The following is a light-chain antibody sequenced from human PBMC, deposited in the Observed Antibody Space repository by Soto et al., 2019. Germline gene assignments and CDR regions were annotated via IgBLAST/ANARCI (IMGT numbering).Light chain of an antibody. Sequence: QSVLTQPPSASGSPGQSVTISCTGTSSDIGGYNYVSWYQQHPGKAPKVLIYDVSQRPSGIPDGFSGSKSGNTASLTVSGLQAEDEADYYCTSYGGSNNLIFGGGTKLTVL. CDR3: TSYGGSNNLI. CDR2: DVS. J-gene: IGLJ2*01. CDR1: SSDIGGYNY. V-gene: IGLV2-8*01.